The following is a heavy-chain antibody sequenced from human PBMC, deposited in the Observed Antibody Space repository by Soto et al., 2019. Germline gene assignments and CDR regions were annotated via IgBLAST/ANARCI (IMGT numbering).Heavy chain of an antibody. Sequence: GGSLRLSCAASGFTFSSYGMHWVRQAPGKGLEWVAVIWYDGSNEYYADSVKGRFTISRDNSKNTLYLQMNSLRAEDTAVYYCARDLDSGSSYYFDYWGQGTLVTVSS. V-gene: IGHV3-33*01. CDR2: IWYDGSNE. CDR3: ARDLDSGSSYYFDY. J-gene: IGHJ4*02. CDR1: GFTFSSYG. D-gene: IGHD1-26*01.